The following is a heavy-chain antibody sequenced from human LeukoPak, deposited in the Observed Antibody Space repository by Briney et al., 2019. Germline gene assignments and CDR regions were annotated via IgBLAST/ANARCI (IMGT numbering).Heavy chain of an antibody. CDR1: GFTFSSYS. Sequence: PGGSLRLSCAASGFTFSSYSMNWVRQAPGKGLEWIGEINHSGSTNYNPSLKSRVTISVDTSKNQFSLTLSSVTAADTAVYYCARQRDFWSGYYGDYFDYWGQGTLVTVSS. V-gene: IGHV4-34*01. CDR3: ARQRDFWSGYYGDYFDY. J-gene: IGHJ4*02. D-gene: IGHD3-3*01. CDR2: INHSGST.